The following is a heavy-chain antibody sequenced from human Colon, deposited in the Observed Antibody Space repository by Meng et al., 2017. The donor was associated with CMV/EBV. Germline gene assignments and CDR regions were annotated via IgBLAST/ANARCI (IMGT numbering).Heavy chain of an antibody. CDR2: INWNSGNI. CDR1: GFTFADHA. CDR3: AKDKGVGYARGGMDG. J-gene: IGHJ6*02. D-gene: IGHD3-16*01. Sequence: SLKISWAASGFTFADHAMHWVRQVPGTGLEWVAVINWNSGNIGYADSVKGRFTIYRDNAKNSLYLQMNSLRAEDTALYYWAKDKGVGYARGGMDGRGQGTTVTVSS. V-gene: IGHV3-9*01.